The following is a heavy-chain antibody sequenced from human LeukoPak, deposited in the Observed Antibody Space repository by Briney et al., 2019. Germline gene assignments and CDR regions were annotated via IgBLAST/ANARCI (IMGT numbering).Heavy chain of an antibody. CDR2: ISSSGTTI. J-gene: IGHJ4*02. D-gene: IGHD4-11*01. CDR1: GFTFSDYY. Sequence: GGSLRLSCAVSGFTFSDYYMSWIRQAPGKGLEWLSYISSSGTTIYYTDSVKGRFTISRDNAKNSLYLQMNSLRAEDTAVYYCARGIRQYAKSYFDYWGQGTLVTVSS. V-gene: IGHV3-11*01. CDR3: ARGIRQYAKSYFDY.